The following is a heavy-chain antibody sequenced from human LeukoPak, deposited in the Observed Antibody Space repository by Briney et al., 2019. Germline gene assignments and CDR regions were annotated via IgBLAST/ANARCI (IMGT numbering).Heavy chain of an antibody. D-gene: IGHD6-13*01. J-gene: IGHJ4*02. Sequence: PGRSLRLSCAASGFTFSSYAMHWVRQAPGKGLEWVAVISYDGSNKYYADSVKGRFTISRDNSKNTLYLQMNSLRAEDTAVYYCARDTRDSSSYYPDYWGQGTLVTVSS. CDR2: ISYDGSNK. V-gene: IGHV3-30-3*01. CDR1: GFTFSSYA. CDR3: ARDTRDSSSYYPDY.